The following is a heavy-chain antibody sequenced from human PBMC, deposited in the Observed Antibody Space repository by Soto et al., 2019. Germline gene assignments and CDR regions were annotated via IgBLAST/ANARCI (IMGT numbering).Heavy chain of an antibody. CDR1: GYSISSGYY. CDR3: ARAQPVLLWFGVLLYHFDY. D-gene: IGHD3-10*01. Sequence: SETLSLTCAVSGYSISSGYYWGWIRQPPGKGLEWIGSIYHSGSTYYNPSLKSRVTISVDTSKNQFSLKLSSVTAADTAVYYCARAQPVLLWFGVLLYHFDYWGQGTLVTVSS. CDR2: IYHSGST. V-gene: IGHV4-38-2*01. J-gene: IGHJ4*02.